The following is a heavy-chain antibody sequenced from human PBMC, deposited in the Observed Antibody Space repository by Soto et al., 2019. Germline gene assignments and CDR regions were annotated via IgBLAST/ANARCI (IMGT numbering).Heavy chain of an antibody. CDR3: ARDGSGWELLGYFDY. D-gene: IGHD1-26*01. J-gene: IGHJ4*02. CDR2: IIPIFGTA. CDR1: GGTFSSYA. V-gene: IGHV1-69*06. Sequence: ASVKVSCKASGGTFSSYAISWVRQAPGQGLEWMGGIIPIFGTANYAQKFQGRVTITADKSTSTAYMELSSLGSEDTAVYYCARDGSGWELLGYFDYWGQGTLVTVSS.